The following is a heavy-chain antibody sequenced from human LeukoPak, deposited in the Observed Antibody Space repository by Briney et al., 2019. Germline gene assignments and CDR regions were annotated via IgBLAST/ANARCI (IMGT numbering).Heavy chain of an antibody. CDR1: GGTFSSYA. V-gene: IGHV1-69*06. CDR3: ARGLGYCSGGSCYSY. CDR2: IIPIFGTA. D-gene: IGHD2-15*01. J-gene: IGHJ4*02. Sequence: GASVKVSCKASGGTFSSYAISWVRQAPGQGLEWMGGIIPIFGTANYAQKFQGRVTITADKSTSTAYMELSSLRSEDTAVYYCARGLGYCSGGSCYSYWGQGTLVTVSS.